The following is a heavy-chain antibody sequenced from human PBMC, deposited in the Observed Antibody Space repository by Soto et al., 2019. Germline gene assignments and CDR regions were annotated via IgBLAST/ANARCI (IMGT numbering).Heavy chain of an antibody. CDR3: AKDRIPFYDSHCFDY. CDR1: GFTFSSYG. J-gene: IGHJ4*02. CDR2: ISYDGSNK. Sequence: GGSLRLSCAASGFTFSSYGMHWVRQAPGKGLEWVAVISYDGSNKYYADSVKGRFTISRDNSKNTLYLQMNSLRAEDTAVYYCAKDRIPFYDSHCFDYWGQGTLVTVSS. D-gene: IGHD3-22*01. V-gene: IGHV3-30*18.